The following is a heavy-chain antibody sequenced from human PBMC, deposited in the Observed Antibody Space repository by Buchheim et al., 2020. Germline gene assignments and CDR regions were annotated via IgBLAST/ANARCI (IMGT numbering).Heavy chain of an antibody. CDR2: IYYSGST. J-gene: IGHJ4*02. CDR3: ASSGSYLRHFDY. Sequence: QVQLQESGPGLVKPSETLSLTCTVSGGFISRYYWSWIRQPPGKGLEWIGYIYYSGSTNYNPSLKSRVTLSVATSKNQFSLKLSSVTAADTAVYYCASSGSYLRHFDYWGQGTL. D-gene: IGHD1-26*01. V-gene: IGHV4-59*01. CDR1: GGFISRYY.